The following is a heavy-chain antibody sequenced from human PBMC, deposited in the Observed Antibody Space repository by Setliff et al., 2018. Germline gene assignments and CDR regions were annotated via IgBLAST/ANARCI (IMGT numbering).Heavy chain of an antibody. J-gene: IGHJ6*03. V-gene: IGHV3-66*01. CDR1: GFTVSSNY. Sequence: PGESLKISCAASGFTVSSNYMNWVRQAPGKGLEWVSIIYSGGTIYYADSVKGRFTISRDNAKNSLYLQMNSLRAEDTAVYYCARGPTIFGAIYYMDVWGKGTTVTVSS. D-gene: IGHD3-3*01. CDR3: ARGPTIFGAIYYMDV. CDR2: IYSGGTI.